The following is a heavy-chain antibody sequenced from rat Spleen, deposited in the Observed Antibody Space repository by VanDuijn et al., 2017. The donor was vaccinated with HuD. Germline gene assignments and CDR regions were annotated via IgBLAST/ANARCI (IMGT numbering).Heavy chain of an antibody. D-gene: IGHD1-12*02. CDR1: GFSLTGNN. V-gene: IGHV2-63*01. J-gene: IGHJ3*01. CDR2: MRYNGDT. CDR3: TRSDYDGPSGFTY. Sequence: QVQLKESGPGLVQPSQTLSLTCTVSGFSLTGNNVHWVRQPPGKGLEWMGRMRYNGDTSYNSALKSRLSISRDTSKNPVFLKMNSLQTEDTAIYFCTRSDYDGPSGFTYWGQGTLVTVSS.